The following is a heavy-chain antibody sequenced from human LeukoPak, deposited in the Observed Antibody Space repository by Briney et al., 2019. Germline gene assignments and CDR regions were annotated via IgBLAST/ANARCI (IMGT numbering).Heavy chain of an antibody. V-gene: IGHV4-34*01. D-gene: IGHD6-13*01. CDR3: ARLRSSWSRYFDY. CDR1: GGSFSGYY. CDR2: INHSGST. Sequence: SETLSLTCAVYGGSFSGYYWSWIRQPPGKGLEWIGEINHSGSTNYNPSLKSRVTISVDTSKNQFSLKLSSVTAADTAVYYCARLRSSWSRYFDYWGQGTLVTVSS. J-gene: IGHJ4*02.